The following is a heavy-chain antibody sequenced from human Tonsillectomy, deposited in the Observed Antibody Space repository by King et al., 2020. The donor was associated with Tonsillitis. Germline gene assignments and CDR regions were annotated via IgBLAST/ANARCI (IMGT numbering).Heavy chain of an antibody. CDR1: GGSSSVYY. Sequence: VQLQQWGAGLLKPSETLSLTCAVYGGSSSVYYWNWIRQPPGKGLEWIGEINHSGSTNYNPSLKSRVTISLGTSKNQFSLKLGSVTAADTAVYFCATWGGSRPGDYYFHMDVWGKGTTVTVSS. D-gene: IGHD3-3*01. CDR2: INHSGST. CDR3: ATWGGSRPGDYYFHMDV. J-gene: IGHJ6*03. V-gene: IGHV4-34*01.